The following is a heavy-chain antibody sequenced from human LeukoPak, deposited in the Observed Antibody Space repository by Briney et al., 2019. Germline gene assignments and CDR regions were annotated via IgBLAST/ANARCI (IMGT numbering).Heavy chain of an antibody. CDR1: GGSIRSYY. D-gene: IGHD1-26*01. CDR2: TYYSGST. CDR3: ARGDGASHGYYYYYYMDV. V-gene: IGHV4-59*01. J-gene: IGHJ6*03. Sequence: SETLSLTCTVSGGSIRSYYWSWIRQPPGKGLEWIGHTYYSGSTNYNPSLKSRVTISVDTSKNSCSLKLSSVNAAVTAVYYCARGDGASHGYYYYYYMDVWGKGTTVTVSS.